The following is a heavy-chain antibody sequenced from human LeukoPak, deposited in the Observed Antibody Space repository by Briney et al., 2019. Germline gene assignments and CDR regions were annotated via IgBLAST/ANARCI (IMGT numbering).Heavy chain of an antibody. CDR2: IKQDGSEI. CDR3: ASLEWGGPFQH. CDR1: GFTFSNYW. V-gene: IGHV3-7*01. Sequence: GGSLRLSCAASGFTFSNYWMSWVPQAPGKGLEGVANIKQDGSEIYYVDSVKGRFTISRDNAKKSLYLQMDSLRAEDPAVYYCASLEWGGPFQHWGQGTLVTVSS. D-gene: IGHD3-3*01. J-gene: IGHJ1*01.